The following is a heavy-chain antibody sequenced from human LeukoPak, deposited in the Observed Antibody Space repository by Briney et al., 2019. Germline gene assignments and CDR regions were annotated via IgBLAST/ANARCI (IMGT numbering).Heavy chain of an antibody. D-gene: IGHD3-10*01. V-gene: IGHV1-18*04. J-gene: IGHJ5*02. CDR3: ARAYVLLWFGESSFDP. CDR1: GYTFTGYY. Sequence: ASVKVSFKASGYTFTGYYMHWVRQAPGQGLEWMGWISAYNGNTNYAQKLQGRVTMTTDTSTSTAYMELRSLRSDDTAVYYCARAYVLLWFGESSFDPWGQGTLVTVSS. CDR2: ISAYNGNT.